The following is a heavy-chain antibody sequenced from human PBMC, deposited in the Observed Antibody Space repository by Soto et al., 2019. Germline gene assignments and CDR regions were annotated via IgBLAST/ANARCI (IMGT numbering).Heavy chain of an antibody. J-gene: IGHJ6*02. CDR2: IFPGDSDI. Sequence: PGESLKISCKGSGYSFTSYWIGWVRQMPGKGLEWMGTIFPGDSDIRYSPPFQGQVTISADKSISTAYLQWSSLKASDTATYFCARSSSSYHGSLDVWGQGTTVTVSS. D-gene: IGHD3-22*01. CDR3: ARSSSSYHGSLDV. CDR1: GYSFTSYW. V-gene: IGHV5-51*01.